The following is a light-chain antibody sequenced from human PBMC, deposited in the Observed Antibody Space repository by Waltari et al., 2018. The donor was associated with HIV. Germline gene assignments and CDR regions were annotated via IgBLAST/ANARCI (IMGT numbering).Light chain of an antibody. V-gene: IGKV3-15*01. J-gene: IGKJ3*01. Sequence: ETVITQSPGALSVSPGERVTLSCRASQNVSTNLAWYQQKPGQPPRLLIYGASARATDGPARFSGSGSGTEFNLSIAALRSEDPAVYFCQQYNSWPITFGPGSKVNIK. CDR2: GAS. CDR1: QNVSTN. CDR3: QQYNSWPIT.